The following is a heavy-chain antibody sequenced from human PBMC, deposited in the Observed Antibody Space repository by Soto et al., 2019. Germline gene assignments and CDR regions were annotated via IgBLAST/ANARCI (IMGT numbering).Heavy chain of an antibody. CDR3: AREGGSSWYPYYYYMDV. CDR1: GGSFSGYY. V-gene: IGHV4-34*01. D-gene: IGHD6-13*01. Sequence: SETLSLTCAVYGGSFSGYYWSWIRQPPGKGLEWIGEINHSGSTNYNPSLKSRVTISVDTSKNQFSLKLSSVTAADTAVYYCAREGGSSWYPYYYYMDVWGKGTTVTVSS. CDR2: INHSGST. J-gene: IGHJ6*03.